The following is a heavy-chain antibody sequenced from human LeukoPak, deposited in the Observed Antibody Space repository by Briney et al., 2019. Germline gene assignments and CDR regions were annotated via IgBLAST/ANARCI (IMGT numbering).Heavy chain of an antibody. CDR3: ARSLGYSYGCFDY. Sequence: PSETLSLTCTVSGGSISSYYWSWIRQPPGKGLEWIGYIYYSGSTNYNPSLKSRVTISVDTSKNQFSLKLSSVTAADTAVYYCARSLGYSYGCFDYWGQGTLVTVSS. CDR2: IYYSGST. V-gene: IGHV4-59*01. J-gene: IGHJ4*02. D-gene: IGHD5-18*01. CDR1: GGSISSYY.